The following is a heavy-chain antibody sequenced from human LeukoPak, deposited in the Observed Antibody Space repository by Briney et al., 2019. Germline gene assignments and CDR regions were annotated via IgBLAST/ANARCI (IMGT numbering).Heavy chain of an antibody. V-gene: IGHV1-46*01. D-gene: IGHD3-22*01. CDR2: INPSGGST. Sequence: ASVKVSCKASGYTFTSYYMHWVRQAPGEGLEWMGVINPSGGSTSYAQKFQGRVTMTTDTSTSTAYMELRSLRSDDTAVYYCARGAQYYYDSSGSRNDYWGQGTLVTVSS. CDR3: ARGAQYYYDSSGSRNDY. CDR1: GYTFTSYY. J-gene: IGHJ4*02.